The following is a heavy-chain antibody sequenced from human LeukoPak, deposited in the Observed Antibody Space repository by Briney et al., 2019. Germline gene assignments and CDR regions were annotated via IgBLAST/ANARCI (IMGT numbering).Heavy chain of an antibody. V-gene: IGHV1-2*02. J-gene: IGHJ4*02. D-gene: IGHD2-15*01. CDR3: ARIFGGLDY. CDR2: INPNSGGT. CDR1: GYTFTRQH. Sequence: ASVKVSCKGTGYTFTRQHMHWVRQAPGQGPEWMGWINPNSGGTIYAQRFQGRVTMTRETSISTAYMELTRLTSDDTAVYFCARIFGGLDYWGQGTLVTVSS.